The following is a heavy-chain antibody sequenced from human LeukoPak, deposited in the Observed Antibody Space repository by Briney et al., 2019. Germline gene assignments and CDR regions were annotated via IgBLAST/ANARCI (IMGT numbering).Heavy chain of an antibody. J-gene: IGHJ4*02. CDR2: ISGSGGST. Sequence: SGGSLRLSCAASGFTFSSYAMSWVRQAPGKGLEWVSAISGSGGSTYYADSVKGRFTISRDNSKNTLYLQMNSLRAEDTAVYYCAKVRSSGWYFDYWGQGTPVTVSS. V-gene: IGHV3-23*01. D-gene: IGHD6-19*01. CDR1: GFTFSSYA. CDR3: AKVRSSGWYFDY.